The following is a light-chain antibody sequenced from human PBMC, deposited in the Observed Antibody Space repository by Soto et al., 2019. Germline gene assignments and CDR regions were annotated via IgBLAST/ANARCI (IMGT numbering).Light chain of an antibody. CDR1: SSDVGGYNY. CDR2: DVT. Sequence: LTQPASVSGSPGQSITISCTGTSSDVGGYNYVSWYQQHPGKAPKLMIYDVTNRPSGVSSRFSGSKSGNTASLTISGLQAEDEADYFCSSYTGSTTLRFGGGTKVTVL. CDR3: SSYTGSTTLR. J-gene: IGLJ2*01. V-gene: IGLV2-14*03.